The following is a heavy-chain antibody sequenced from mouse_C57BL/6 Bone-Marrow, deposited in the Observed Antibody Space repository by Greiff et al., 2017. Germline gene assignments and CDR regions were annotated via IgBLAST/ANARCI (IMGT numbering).Heavy chain of an antibody. J-gene: IGHJ4*01. CDR2: IDPENGDT. CDR1: GFNIKDDY. Sequence: EVQLQESGAELVRPGASVKLSCTASGFNIKDDYMHWVKQRPEQGLAWIGWIDPENGDTEYASKFQGKATITADTSSNTAYLQLSSLTSEDTAVYYCTTFSNYVDAMDYWGQGTSVTVSS. D-gene: IGHD2-5*01. CDR3: TTFSNYVDAMDY. V-gene: IGHV14-4*01.